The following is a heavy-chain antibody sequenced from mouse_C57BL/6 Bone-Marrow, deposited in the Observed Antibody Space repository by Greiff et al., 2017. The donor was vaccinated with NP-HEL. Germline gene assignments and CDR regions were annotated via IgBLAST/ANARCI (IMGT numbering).Heavy chain of an antibody. CDR2: IYPGSGST. CDR1: GYTFTSYW. J-gene: IGHJ2*01. CDR3: AAIYYYGSSYSRYFDY. D-gene: IGHD1-1*01. Sequence: QVQLQQPGAELVKPGASVKMSCKASGYTFTSYWITWVKQRPGQGLEWIGDIYPGSGSTNYNEKFKSKATLTVDTSSSTAYMQLSSLTSEDSAVYYCAAIYYYGSSYSRYFDYWGQGTTLTVSS. V-gene: IGHV1-55*01.